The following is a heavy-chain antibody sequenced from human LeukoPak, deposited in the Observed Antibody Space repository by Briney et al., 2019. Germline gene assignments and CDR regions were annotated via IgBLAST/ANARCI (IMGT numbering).Heavy chain of an antibody. J-gene: IGHJ6*03. CDR3: ARGVGGYDLLAYYYYYYMDV. V-gene: IGHV3-21*04. CDR1: GFTFNTYA. Sequence: GGSLRLSCAAPGFTFNTYAMNWVRQAPGKGLEWVSSISSSSSSTYYGDSVKGRFTISRDSSKNTLYLQMNSLRAEDTAVYYCARGVGGYDLLAYYYYYYMDVWGKGTTVTVSS. D-gene: IGHD5-12*01. CDR2: ISSSSSST.